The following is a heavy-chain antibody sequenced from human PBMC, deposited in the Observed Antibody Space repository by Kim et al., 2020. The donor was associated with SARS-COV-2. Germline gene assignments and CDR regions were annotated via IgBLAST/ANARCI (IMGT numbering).Heavy chain of an antibody. Sequence: ASVKVSCKASGYTFTSYGISWVRQAPGQGLEWMGWISAYNGNTNYAQKLQGRVTMTTDTSTSTAYMELRSLRSDDTAVYYCARAGDLVVVVGAFDIWGQGTMVTVSS. D-gene: IGHD2-2*01. CDR1: GYTFTSYG. CDR2: ISAYNGNT. CDR3: ARAGDLVVVVGAFDI. J-gene: IGHJ3*02. V-gene: IGHV1-18*01.